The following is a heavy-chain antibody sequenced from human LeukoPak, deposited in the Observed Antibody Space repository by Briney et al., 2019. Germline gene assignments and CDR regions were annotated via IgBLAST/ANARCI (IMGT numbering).Heavy chain of an antibody. Sequence: GESLRLSCAASGFTFSDLGMHWVRQAPGKGLEWVAFIRYDGSTRSYADSVKGRFTISRDNSKNTLYLQMNSPRAEDTAVYYCAKDSSYYDSSGPSTNAFDTWGQGTMVTVSS. D-gene: IGHD3-22*01. CDR3: AKDSSYYDSSGPSTNAFDT. V-gene: IGHV3-30*02. CDR2: IRYDGSTR. J-gene: IGHJ3*02. CDR1: GFTFSDLG.